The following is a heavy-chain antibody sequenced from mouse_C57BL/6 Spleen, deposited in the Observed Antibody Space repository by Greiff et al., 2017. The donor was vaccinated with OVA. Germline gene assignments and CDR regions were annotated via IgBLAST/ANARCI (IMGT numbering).Heavy chain of an antibody. V-gene: IGHV1-59*01. CDR3: ARQDGRYFDV. CDR1: GYTFTSYW. CDR2: IDPSDSYT. D-gene: IGHD3-1*01. Sequence: QVQLQQPGAELVRPGTSVRLSCKASGYTFTSYWMHWVKQRPGQGLEWIGVIDPSDSYTNYNQKFKGKATLTVDTSSSTAYMQLSSLTSEDSAVYYCARQDGRYFDVWGTGTSVTVSS. J-gene: IGHJ1*03.